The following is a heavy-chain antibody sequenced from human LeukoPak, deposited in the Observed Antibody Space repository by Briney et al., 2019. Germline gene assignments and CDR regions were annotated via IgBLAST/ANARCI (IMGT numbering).Heavy chain of an antibody. Sequence: SETLSLTCTVSGGSISSSSYYWGWIRQPPGKGLEWIGSIYHSGSTYYNPSLKSRVTISVDTSKNQFSLKLSSVTAADTAVYYCARMYSSGWYSDYWGQGTLVTVSS. V-gene: IGHV4-39*07. CDR1: GGSISSSSYY. CDR3: ARMYSSGWYSDY. D-gene: IGHD6-19*01. CDR2: IYHSGST. J-gene: IGHJ4*02.